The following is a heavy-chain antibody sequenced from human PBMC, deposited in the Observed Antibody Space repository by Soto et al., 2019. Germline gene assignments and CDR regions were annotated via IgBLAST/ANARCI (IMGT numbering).Heavy chain of an antibody. V-gene: IGHV3-15*07. D-gene: IGHD3-22*01. CDR3: AKVAGRVTMTDY. J-gene: IGHJ4*02. Sequence: PGGSLRLSCAAPDFPFTTAWINWVRQPPGKGLEWVGRIRSNNEGGTSDFAAHVKGRFAISRDDSKNTLYLQMNSLRAEDTAVYYCAKVAGRVTMTDYWGQGTLVTVSS. CDR1: DFPFTTAW. CDR2: IRSNNEGGTS.